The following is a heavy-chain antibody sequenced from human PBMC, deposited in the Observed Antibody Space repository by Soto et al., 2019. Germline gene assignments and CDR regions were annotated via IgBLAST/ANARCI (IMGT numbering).Heavy chain of an antibody. CDR3: AKDFVLWTTAFVLDY. J-gene: IGHJ4*02. Sequence: GGSLRLSCAASGFTFSSYAMSWVRQAPGKGLEWVSAISGSGGSTYYADSVKGRFTISRDNSKNTLYLQMNSLRAEDTAVYYCAKDFVLWTTAFVLDYWGQGTLVTVSS. V-gene: IGHV3-23*01. D-gene: IGHD4-17*01. CDR1: GFTFSSYA. CDR2: ISGSGGST.